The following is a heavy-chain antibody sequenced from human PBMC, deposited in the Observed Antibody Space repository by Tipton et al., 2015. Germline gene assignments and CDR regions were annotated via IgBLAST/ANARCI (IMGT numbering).Heavy chain of an antibody. V-gene: IGHV4-39*01. D-gene: IGHD5-24*01. J-gene: IGHJ4*02. CDR2: IYYSGST. CDR1: GGSISNTYY. Sequence: TLSLTCTVSGGSISNTYYWGWIRQPPGKGLEWIGSIYYSGSTYYNPSLKSRVTISVDTSKNQFSLKLSSVTAADTAVYYCARAEGWLQLASHFDYWGQGTLVTVSS. CDR3: ARAEGWLQLASHFDY.